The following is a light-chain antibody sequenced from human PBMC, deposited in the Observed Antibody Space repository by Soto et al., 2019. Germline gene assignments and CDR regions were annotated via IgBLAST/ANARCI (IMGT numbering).Light chain of an antibody. V-gene: IGKV3-11*01. CDR2: DAS. CDR3: QNFDSAPQT. CDR1: QSLGNY. J-gene: IGKJ1*01. Sequence: EIVLTQSPANLSLSPVDRATLSCMASQSLGNYLAWYQQKPGQAPRLLIFDASNRATGIPARFSGRGSGTEFILTISSLQPEDVATYYCQNFDSAPQTFGQGTKVDI.